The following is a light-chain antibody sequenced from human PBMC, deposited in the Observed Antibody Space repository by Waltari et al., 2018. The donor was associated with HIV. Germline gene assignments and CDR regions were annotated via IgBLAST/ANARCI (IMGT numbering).Light chain of an antibody. Sequence: QSALTQPASVSGSPGQSITVSCTGTSSDVGAYNYVSGYQQTPGTAPQLVMYEVSNRPSGSSYRFSASKSGNTASLTISGRQTEDEGDYYCSSFTTSNSVLFGGGTKVTVL. CDR1: SSDVGAYNY. CDR2: EVS. J-gene: IGLJ2*01. V-gene: IGLV2-14*01. CDR3: SSFTTSNSVL.